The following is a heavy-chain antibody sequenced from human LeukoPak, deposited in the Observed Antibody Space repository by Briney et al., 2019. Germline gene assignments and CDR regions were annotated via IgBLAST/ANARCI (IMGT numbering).Heavy chain of an antibody. CDR2: ISWNSGSI. D-gene: IGHD6-19*01. CDR3: ARISTSVAGADY. V-gene: IGHV3-9*01. J-gene: IGHJ4*02. CDR1: GFTFDDYA. Sequence: PGGSLRLSCAASGFTFDDYAMHWVRQAPGKGLEWVSGISWNSGSIGYADSVKGRFTISRDNAKNSLYLQMDSLRAEDTAVYYCARISTSVAGADYWGQGTLVTVSS.